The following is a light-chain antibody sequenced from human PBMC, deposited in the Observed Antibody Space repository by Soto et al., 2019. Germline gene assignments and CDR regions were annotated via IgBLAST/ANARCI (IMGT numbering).Light chain of an antibody. Sequence: DIVLTQSPSTLSLSPGDRATLSCGASHGVSSSYLAWYQQKPGLAPRLLIYDASSRATGIPDRFSGSGSGTDFTLTISRLEPEDFAVYYCQQYGSSPITFGQGTRLEIK. CDR2: DAS. CDR1: HGVSSSY. J-gene: IGKJ5*01. CDR3: QQYGSSPIT. V-gene: IGKV3D-20*01.